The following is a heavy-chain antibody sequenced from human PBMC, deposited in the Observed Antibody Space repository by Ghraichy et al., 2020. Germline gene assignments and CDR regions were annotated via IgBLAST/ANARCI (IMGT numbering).Heavy chain of an antibody. V-gene: IGHV3-30*03. J-gene: IGHJ4*02. CDR1: GFTFSSYG. D-gene: IGHD2-15*01. CDR3: ATNEHIGYCSGGSCSYFDY. Sequence: GGSLRLSCAASGFTFSSYGMHWVRQAPGKGLEWVAVISYDGSNKYYADSVKGRFTISRDNSKNTLYLQMNSLRAEDTAVYYCATNEHIGYCSGGSCSYFDYWGQGTLVTVSS. CDR2: ISYDGSNK.